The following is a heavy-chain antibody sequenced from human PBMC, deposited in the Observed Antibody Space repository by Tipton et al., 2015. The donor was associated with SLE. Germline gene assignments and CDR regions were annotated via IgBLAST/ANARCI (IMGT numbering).Heavy chain of an antibody. V-gene: IGHV3-74*01. CDR1: GFTFSNYW. Sequence: SLRLSCGASGFTFSNYWMHWVRQAPGKGRVWVSRINLDGSSTTYADSVKGRFSISRDNAKNTLWLQMSTLRVEDTALYYCVRERESGYLDLWGRGTLVTVSS. CDR2: INLDGSST. CDR3: VRERESGYLDL. J-gene: IGHJ2*01.